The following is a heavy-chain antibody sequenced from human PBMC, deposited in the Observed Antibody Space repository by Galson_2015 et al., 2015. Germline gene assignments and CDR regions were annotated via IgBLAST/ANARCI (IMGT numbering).Heavy chain of an antibody. V-gene: IGHV3-48*02. CDR3: ARVFSHPVKLWFGAPLDY. CDR1: GFTFSSYS. Sequence: SLRLSCAASGFTFSSYSMNWVRQAPGKGLEWVSYISSSSSTIYYADSVKGRFTISRDNAKNSLYLQMNSLRDEDTAVYYCARVFSHPVKLWFGAPLDYWGQGTLVTVSS. J-gene: IGHJ4*02. CDR2: ISSSSSTI. D-gene: IGHD3-10*01.